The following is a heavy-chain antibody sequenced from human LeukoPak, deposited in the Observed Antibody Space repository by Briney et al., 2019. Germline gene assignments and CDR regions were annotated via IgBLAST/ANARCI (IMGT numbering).Heavy chain of an antibody. CDR3: ARKHRWNGLYFDY. CDR1: GYSISSSNW. J-gene: IGHJ4*02. CDR2: IHYSGST. V-gene: IGHV4-28*01. Sequence: SETVSLTCGVSGYSISSSNWWGWVRQPPGKGLEWIGYIHYSGSTYYNPSLLSRVTMSVDTSKNQFSLKLSSVTAVDTAVYYCARKHRWNGLYFDYWGQGILVTVSS. D-gene: IGHD1-1*01.